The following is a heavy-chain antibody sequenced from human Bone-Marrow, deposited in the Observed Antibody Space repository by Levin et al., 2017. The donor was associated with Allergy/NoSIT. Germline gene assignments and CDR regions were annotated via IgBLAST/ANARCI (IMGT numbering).Heavy chain of an antibody. V-gene: IGHV3-11*05. J-gene: IGHJ3*01. Sequence: GESLKISCAASGFIFSDYHMNWIRQTPGKGLEWISYITSSSSYTNYADSVKGRFTISRDNAKRSVYLQMNSLRAEDTAVYYCARGEDTSIFTLFAFDVWGLGTMVTVSS. D-gene: IGHD5-18*01. CDR3: ARGEDTSIFTLFAFDV. CDR1: GFIFSDYH. CDR2: ITSSSSYT.